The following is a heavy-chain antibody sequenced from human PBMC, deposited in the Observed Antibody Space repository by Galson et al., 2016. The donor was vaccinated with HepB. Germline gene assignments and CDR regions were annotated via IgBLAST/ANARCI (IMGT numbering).Heavy chain of an antibody. Sequence: SLRLSCAASGFTFSNYWMSWVRQAPGKGLEWVANINQDGSPKSYADSVKGRFTVSRDNAKNSLYLQMNSLRAEDTAVYYCARDRAGSGSNRRFDYWGQGTLVTVSS. J-gene: IGHJ4*02. V-gene: IGHV3-7*01. CDR3: ARDRAGSGSNRRFDY. CDR1: GFTFSNYW. D-gene: IGHD1-26*01. CDR2: INQDGSPK.